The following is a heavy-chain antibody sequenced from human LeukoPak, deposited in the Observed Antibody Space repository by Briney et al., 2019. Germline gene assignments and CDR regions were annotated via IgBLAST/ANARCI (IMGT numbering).Heavy chain of an antibody. J-gene: IGHJ6*04. CDR2: INWNGHSA. CDR3: AELGITMIGGV. Sequence: GGSLRLSCAAASGFTFDDYGMSWVRQIPGKGLEWVSGINWNGHSAGYADSVKGRFTISRDNAKNSLYLQMNSLRAEDTAVYYCAELGITMIGGVWGKGTTVTISS. V-gene: IGHV3-20*04. CDR1: GFTFDDYG. D-gene: IGHD3-10*02.